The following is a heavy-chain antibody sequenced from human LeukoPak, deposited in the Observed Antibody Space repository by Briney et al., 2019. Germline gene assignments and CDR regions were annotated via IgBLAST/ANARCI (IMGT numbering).Heavy chain of an antibody. D-gene: IGHD3-10*01. V-gene: IGHV3-23*01. CDR1: GISLSNYA. CDR2: ISERGGST. Sequence: GGSLRLSCVVSGISLSNYAMTWVRQAPGKGLEWVSYISERGGSTTYADSVKGRFTISRDTSLNTLYLQMNNLRAEDTAVYFCAKRGVVIRGLLVIGYHQEAYHYDFWGQGVLITVSS. J-gene: IGHJ4*02. CDR3: AKRGVVIRGLLVIGYHQEAYHYDF.